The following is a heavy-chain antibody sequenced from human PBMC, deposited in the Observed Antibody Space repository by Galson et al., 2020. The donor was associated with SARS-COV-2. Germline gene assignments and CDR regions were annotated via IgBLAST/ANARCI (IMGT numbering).Heavy chain of an antibody. CDR2: INVYDDST. D-gene: IGHD2-2*01. V-gene: IGHV1-18*01. CDR1: GYTFTSYG. J-gene: IGHJ5*02. CDR3: ARDRGGRGYCSTTRCRNWFDP. Sequence: ASVKVSCKASGYTFTSYGITWVRQAPGQGLEWMGWINVYDDSTNYAQKFQGRVTMTTDKSTGTAYMELRSLRSDDTAVYYCARDRGGRGYCSTTRCRNWFDPWGQGTLVTVSS.